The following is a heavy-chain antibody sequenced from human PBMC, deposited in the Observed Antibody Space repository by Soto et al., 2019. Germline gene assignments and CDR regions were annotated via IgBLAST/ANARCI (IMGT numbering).Heavy chain of an antibody. CDR2: ISSSGSTI. J-gene: IGHJ3*02. Sequence: ARRRSCAASGFSFSSYQINWVRQAPGKALEWVSYISSSGSTIYYADSVNGRFTISRDNAKNSLYLQMNSLRAEDTAVYYCAREATMIVVVPRGAFDIWGQGTMVTASS. CDR3: AREATMIVVVPRGAFDI. CDR1: GFSFSSYQ. D-gene: IGHD3-22*01. V-gene: IGHV3-48*03.